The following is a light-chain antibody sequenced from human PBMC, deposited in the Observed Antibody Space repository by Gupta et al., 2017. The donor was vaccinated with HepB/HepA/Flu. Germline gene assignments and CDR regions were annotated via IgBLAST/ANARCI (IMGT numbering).Light chain of an antibody. CDR1: VLPNQY. Sequence: SPELPQPPSVSVSPGQTARITCSGDVLPNQYAYWYQQKPGQAPVLIVYKDTERPPGTPERFSGSSSGATVTLTIIGVQAEDEADYYCQSADSSGTFYVFGTGTKVSIL. V-gene: IGLV3-25*03. CDR2: KDT. J-gene: IGLJ1*01. CDR3: QSADSSGTFYV.